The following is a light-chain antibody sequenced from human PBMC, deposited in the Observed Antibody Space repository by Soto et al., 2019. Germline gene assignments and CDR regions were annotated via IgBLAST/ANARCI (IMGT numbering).Light chain of an antibody. V-gene: IGLV2-11*01. CDR3: CSYAGTHSAVV. CDR1: SSDVGGYNY. CDR2: DDY. J-gene: IGLJ2*01. Sequence: QSALTQPRSVSGSLGHSVTISCTGTSSDVGGYNYVSWYQHHPGKAPKILIYDDYEWPPGLPDRFSGSKSGNTASLTISGLQAEDEADYYCCSYAGTHSAVVFGGGTKVTVL.